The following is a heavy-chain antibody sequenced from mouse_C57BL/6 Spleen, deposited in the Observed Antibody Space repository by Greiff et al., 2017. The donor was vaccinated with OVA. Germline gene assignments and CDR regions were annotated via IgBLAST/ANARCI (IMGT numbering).Heavy chain of an antibody. CDR3: ARGDYFDY. Sequence: EVQVVESGGDLVKPGGSLKLSCAASGFTFSSYGMSWVRQTPDKRLEWVATISSGGSYTYYPGSVKGRFTISRDNAKNTLYLQMSSLKAEDTAMYYCARGDYFDYWGQGTTLTVSS. J-gene: IGHJ2*01. CDR1: GFTFSSYG. CDR2: ISSGGSYT. V-gene: IGHV5-6*01.